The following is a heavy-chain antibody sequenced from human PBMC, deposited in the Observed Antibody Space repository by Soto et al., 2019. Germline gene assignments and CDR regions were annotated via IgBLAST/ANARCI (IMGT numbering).Heavy chain of an antibody. CDR2: ISGSGGST. CDR3: AKVPRVVVTRSY. D-gene: IGHD2-15*01. J-gene: IGHJ4*02. CDR1: GFTFSSYA. Sequence: EVQLLESGGGLVQPGGSRRLSCAASGFTFSSYAMSWVRQAPGKGLEWVSAISGSGGSTYYADSVKGRFTISRDNSKNTLYLQLNSLRAEDTAVYDRAKVPRVVVTRSYWGQGTLVTVSS. V-gene: IGHV3-23*01.